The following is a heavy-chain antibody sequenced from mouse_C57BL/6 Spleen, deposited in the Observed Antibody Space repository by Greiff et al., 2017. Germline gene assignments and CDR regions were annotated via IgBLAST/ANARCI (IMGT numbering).Heavy chain of an antibody. CDR2: IRLKSDNYAT. CDR3: TEGANWNYFDY. J-gene: IGHJ2*01. CDR1: GFTFSNYW. V-gene: IGHV6-3*01. Sequence: EVKLVESGGGLVQPGGSMKLSCVASGFTFSNYWMNWVRQSPEKGLEWVAQIRLKSDNYATHYAESVKGRFTISRDDSKSSVYLQMNNLRAEDTGIYYCTEGANWNYFDYWGQGTTLTVSS. D-gene: IGHD4-1*01.